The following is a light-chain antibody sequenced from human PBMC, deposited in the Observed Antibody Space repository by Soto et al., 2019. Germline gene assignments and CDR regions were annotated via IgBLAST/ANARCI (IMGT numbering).Light chain of an antibody. J-gene: IGLJ1*01. V-gene: IGLV2-23*02. Sequence: LTQPASVSGSPGQSITISCTGTSSDFGSYNLVSWYQQHPGKAPKLMIYEVSKRPSGVSNRFSGSMSGNTASLTISGLQAEDEADYYCCSYAGSSSLYVFGTGTKVTVL. CDR3: CSYAGSSSLYV. CDR1: SSDFGSYNL. CDR2: EVS.